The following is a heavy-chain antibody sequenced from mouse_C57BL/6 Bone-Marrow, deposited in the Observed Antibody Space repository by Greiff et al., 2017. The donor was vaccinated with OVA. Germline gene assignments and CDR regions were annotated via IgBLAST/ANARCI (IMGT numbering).Heavy chain of an antibody. Sequence: QVQLQQSGAELVKPGASVKLSCKASGYTFTEYTIHWVKQRSGQGLEWIGWFYPGSGSIKYNEKFKDKATLTADKSSSTVYMELSRLTSEDSAVYVCARHAKNYYGSPYGYFDVWGTGTTVTVSS. V-gene: IGHV1-62-2*01. CDR1: GYTFTEYT. J-gene: IGHJ1*03. D-gene: IGHD1-1*01. CDR3: ARHAKNYYGSPYGYFDV. CDR2: FYPGSGSI.